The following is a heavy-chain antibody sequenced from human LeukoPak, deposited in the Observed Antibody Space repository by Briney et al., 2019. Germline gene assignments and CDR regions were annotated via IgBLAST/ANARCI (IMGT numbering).Heavy chain of an antibody. CDR3: ARDRLYYYDSSGYYQTPDY. CDR1: GGTFSSYA. D-gene: IGHD3-22*01. J-gene: IGHJ4*02. V-gene: IGHV1-69*04. Sequence: SVKVSCKASGGTFSSYAISWVRQAPGQGLEWMGRIIPIFGIANYAQKFQGRVTITADKSTSTAYMELSSLRSEDTAVYYCARDRLYYYDSSGYYQTPDYWGQGTQVTVSS. CDR2: IIPIFGIA.